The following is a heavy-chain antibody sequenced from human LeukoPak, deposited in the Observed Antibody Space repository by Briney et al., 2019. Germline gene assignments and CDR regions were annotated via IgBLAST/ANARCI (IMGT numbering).Heavy chain of an antibody. Sequence: GGSLRLSCAASGFTFSNAWMSWVRQAPGKGLEWVGRIKSKTDGGTTDYAAPVKGRFTISRDDSKNTLYLQMNSLKTEDTAVYYCTTGLGITMVRGLFDYWGQGTLVTVSS. CDR2: IKSKTDGGTT. J-gene: IGHJ4*02. CDR1: GFTFSNAW. V-gene: IGHV3-15*01. CDR3: TTGLGITMVRGLFDY. D-gene: IGHD3-10*01.